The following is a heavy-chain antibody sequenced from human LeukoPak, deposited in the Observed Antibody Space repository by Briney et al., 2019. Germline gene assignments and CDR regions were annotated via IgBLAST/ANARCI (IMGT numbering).Heavy chain of an antibody. CDR1: GFTFSDYY. CDR2: TSSSSTYT. V-gene: IGHV3-11*03. CDR3: ARSLRRDCDSTSCWAALDI. Sequence: GGSLRLSCAASGFTFSDYYTSWIRQAPGKGLEWVSYTSSSSTYTNYADSVKGRFTISRDNAKNSLYLQMNSLRAEDTAVYYCARSLRRDCDSTSCWAALDIWGQGTMVTVSS. J-gene: IGHJ3*02. D-gene: IGHD2-2*01.